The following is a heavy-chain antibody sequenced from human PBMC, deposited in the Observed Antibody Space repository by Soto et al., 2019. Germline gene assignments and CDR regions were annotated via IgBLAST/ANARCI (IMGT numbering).Heavy chain of an antibody. J-gene: IGHJ4*02. D-gene: IGHD1-26*01. Sequence: QVQLVQSGAAVKKPGSSVKVSCQASGGTFSSYSINWVRQAPGQGLEWMGEIIPIFGTANYAQKCQGRVTITADESTSTAYMELSSLRSEDTAVYYCARDGGSHSGGIDYWGQGTLVTVSS. CDR1: GGTFSSYS. V-gene: IGHV1-69*01. CDR2: IIPIFGTA. CDR3: ARDGGSHSGGIDY.